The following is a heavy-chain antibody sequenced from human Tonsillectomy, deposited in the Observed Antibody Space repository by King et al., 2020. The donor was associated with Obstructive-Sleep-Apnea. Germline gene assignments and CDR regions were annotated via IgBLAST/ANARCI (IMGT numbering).Heavy chain of an antibody. CDR2: SYYSGST. J-gene: IGHJ4*02. Sequence: QLQESGPGLVKPSETLSLTCTVSGGSISSYYWSWIRQPPGKGLEWIGYSYYSGSTNYNPSLKSRVTISVDTSKNQFSLKLSSVTAADTAVYYCARATLYYDILTGYYTLYYFDYWGQGTLVTVSS. D-gene: IGHD3-9*01. CDR3: ARATLYYDILTGYYTLYYFDY. CDR1: GGSISSYY. V-gene: IGHV4-59*01.